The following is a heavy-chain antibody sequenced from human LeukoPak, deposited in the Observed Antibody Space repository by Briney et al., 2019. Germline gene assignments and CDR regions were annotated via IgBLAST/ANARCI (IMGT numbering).Heavy chain of an antibody. V-gene: IGHV4-34*01. CDR2: VNPSGST. Sequence: PSETLSLTCAVYGGSFSGYYWSWVRQPPGKGLEWIGEVNPSGSTNYNPSLKSRVTISVDTSKNQFSLNLSSATAADTAVYYCASLVAGTFDYWGQGTLVTVSS. J-gene: IGHJ4*02. CDR3: ASLVAGTFDY. CDR1: GGSFSGYY. D-gene: IGHD6-19*01.